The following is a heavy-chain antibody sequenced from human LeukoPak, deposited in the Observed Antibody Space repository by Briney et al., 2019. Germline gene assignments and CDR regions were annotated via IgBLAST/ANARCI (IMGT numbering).Heavy chain of an antibody. CDR1: GFTFSSYT. Sequence: GGSLRLSCAASGFTFSSYTMNWVRQPPGKGLEWVSNIGTSSTTIYYADSVKGRFTISRDNAKNSLYLQMNSLRAEDTAVYYCASPYYDFWSGYPEDYYYYMDVWGKGTTVTVSS. D-gene: IGHD3-3*01. CDR2: IGTSSTTI. CDR3: ASPYYDFWSGYPEDYYYYMDV. V-gene: IGHV3-48*04. J-gene: IGHJ6*03.